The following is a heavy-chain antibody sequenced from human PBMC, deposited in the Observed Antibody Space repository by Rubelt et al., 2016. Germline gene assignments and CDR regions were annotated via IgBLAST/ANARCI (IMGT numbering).Heavy chain of an antibody. J-gene: IGHJ4*02. V-gene: IGHV3-23*04. CDR1: GFTFSTYA. CDR3: AEDRGVYSSGWYGIDY. Sequence: VQLVESGGGEVQPGRSLRLSCAASGFTFSTYAMTWVRQAPGKGLEWVSTISDNGVSTYFADSVKGRFTVSRDNSKSTLYLQMNSLRAEDTAVYYCAEDRGVYSSGWYGIDYWGQGTLVTVSS. D-gene: IGHD6-19*01. CDR2: ISDNGVST.